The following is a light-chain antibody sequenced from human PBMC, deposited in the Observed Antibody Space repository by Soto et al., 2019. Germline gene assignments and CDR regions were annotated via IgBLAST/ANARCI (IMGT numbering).Light chain of an antibody. CDR3: QQYNDWWT. CDR1: QSVSSN. J-gene: IGKJ1*01. V-gene: IGKV3-15*01. Sequence: EVVMTQSPATLSVSPGERATLSCRASQSVSSNLAWYQQKPGQAPRLLIYGASTRATGIPAKFSASGSGTEFTLTISRLQSEDFAVYYCQQYNDWWTFGQGTKVEIK. CDR2: GAS.